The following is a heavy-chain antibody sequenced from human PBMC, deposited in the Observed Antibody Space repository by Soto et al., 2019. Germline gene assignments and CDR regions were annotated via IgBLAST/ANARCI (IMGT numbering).Heavy chain of an antibody. CDR3: ARGNRNFSNHPFFDY. D-gene: IGHD4-4*01. CDR2: ILDSGSS. CDR1: GDSVTSGNFF. Sequence: SETLSLTCTVSGDSVTSGNFFWIWVRQHPGKVLEWIGHILDSGSSYPSPSLKSRLTLSVDTSKNQLSLTLTSVLAADTAVYYCARGNRNFSNHPFFDYWGQGILVTVSS. J-gene: IGHJ4*02. V-gene: IGHV4-31*02.